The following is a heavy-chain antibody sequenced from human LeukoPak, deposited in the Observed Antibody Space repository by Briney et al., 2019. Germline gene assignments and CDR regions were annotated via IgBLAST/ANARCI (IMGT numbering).Heavy chain of an antibody. CDR2: IYYSGST. J-gene: IGHJ3*02. Sequence: SETLSLTCTVSGGSISSSSYYWGWIRQPPGKGLEWIGSIYYSGSTYYNPSLKSRVTISVDTSKNQFSLKLSSVTAADTAVYYRARLWDSSALSDAFDIWGQGTMVTVSS. CDR3: ARLWDSSALSDAFDI. CDR1: GGSISSSSYY. D-gene: IGHD3-22*01. V-gene: IGHV4-39*01.